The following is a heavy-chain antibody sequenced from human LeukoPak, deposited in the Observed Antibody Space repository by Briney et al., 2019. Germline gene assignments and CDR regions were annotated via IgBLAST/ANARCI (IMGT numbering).Heavy chain of an antibody. D-gene: IGHD6-13*01. CDR1: GYTFTSYG. CDR3: AITGAAAGRGYYYYGMDV. V-gene: IGHV1-18*01. CDR2: ITAYNSNT. Sequence: SSVKDSCKASGYTFTSYGISWVRQAPAQGLEWMGWITAYNSNTNYAQKLQGRVTMTTDTSTSTDYMELRSLRSDDTAVYYCAITGAAAGRGYYYYGMDVWGQGTTVSVSS. J-gene: IGHJ6*02.